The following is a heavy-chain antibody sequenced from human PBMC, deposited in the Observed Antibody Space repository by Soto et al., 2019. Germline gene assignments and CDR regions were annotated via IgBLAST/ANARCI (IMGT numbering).Heavy chain of an antibody. V-gene: IGHV1-18*01. D-gene: IGHD3-3*01. Sequence: ASVKVSCKASGYTFTTYGISWVRQAPGQGLEWMGWISAYNGNTNYAQKPQGRVTMTTDTSTSTAYMELRSLRSDDTAVYYCARYYDFWSGPQYYYYMDVWAKGPRSPSP. CDR2: ISAYNGNT. J-gene: IGHJ6*03. CDR1: GYTFTTYG. CDR3: ARYYDFWSGPQYYYYMDV.